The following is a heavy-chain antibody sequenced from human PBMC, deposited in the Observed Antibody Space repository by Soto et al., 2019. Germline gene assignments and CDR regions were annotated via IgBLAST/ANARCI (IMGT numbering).Heavy chain of an antibody. Sequence: AAVKVSCKTSRYTFSNYGITWVRQAPGQPLEWLGWISLYSDGTNYAQKFQGRVSMTTDTSTTTAYMELRSLRSDDTAVYYCARVVPGAEAWFGPWGQGTLVTVSS. J-gene: IGHJ5*02. CDR1: RYTFSNYG. D-gene: IGHD2-2*01. CDR3: ARVVPGAEAWFGP. V-gene: IGHV1-18*01. CDR2: ISLYSDGT.